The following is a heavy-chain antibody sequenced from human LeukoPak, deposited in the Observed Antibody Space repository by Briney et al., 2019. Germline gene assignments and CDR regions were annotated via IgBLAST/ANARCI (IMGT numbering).Heavy chain of an antibody. CDR2: INPNSGGT. Sequence: ASVKVSCKASGYTFTGYYMHWVRQAPGQGLEWMGWINPNSGGTNYAQKFQGRVTMTRDTSISTAYMELSGLRSDDTAVYYCARVGSYGDHPTDYWGQGTLVTVSS. V-gene: IGHV1-2*02. J-gene: IGHJ4*02. CDR3: ARVGSYGDHPTDY. D-gene: IGHD4-17*01. CDR1: GYTFTGYY.